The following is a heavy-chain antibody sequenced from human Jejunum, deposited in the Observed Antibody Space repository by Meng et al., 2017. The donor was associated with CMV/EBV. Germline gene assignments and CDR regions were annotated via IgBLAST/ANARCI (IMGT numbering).Heavy chain of an antibody. Sequence: FSSYAMHWVRQAPGKGLEWVGIIQYSGSNKYYADSVKGRFTISRDNSKNTLYLQMDSLRGDDTAVYYCAKDQSGSRDVIIPAAYDYWGQGTLVTVSS. J-gene: IGHJ4*02. D-gene: IGHD2-2*01. CDR1: FSSYA. CDR3: AKDQSGSRDVIIPAAYDY. CDR2: IQYSGSNK. V-gene: IGHV3-30*02.